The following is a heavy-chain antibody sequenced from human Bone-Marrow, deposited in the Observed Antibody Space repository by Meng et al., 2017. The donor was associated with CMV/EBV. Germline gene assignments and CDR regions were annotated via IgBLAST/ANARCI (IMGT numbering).Heavy chain of an antibody. V-gene: IGHV3-53*01. J-gene: IGHJ4*02. Sequence: GESLKISCAASGFTVSSNYMSWVRQAPGKGLEWVSVIYSGGSTYYADSVKGRFTISRDNSKNTLYLQMNSLRAEDTAVYYCARDEVVPAAFDYWGQGTLVTVSS. D-gene: IGHD2-2*01. CDR2: IYSGGST. CDR3: ARDEVVPAAFDY. CDR1: GFTVSSNY.